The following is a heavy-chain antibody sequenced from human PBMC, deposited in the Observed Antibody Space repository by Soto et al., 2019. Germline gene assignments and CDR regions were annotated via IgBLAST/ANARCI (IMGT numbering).Heavy chain of an antibody. Sequence: QLQLQESGPGLVKPSETLSLTCTVSGGSISSSSYYWGWIRQPPGKGLEWIGSIYYSGSTYYNPSLKSRVTISVDTSKNQFSLKLSSVTAADTAVYYCARGWFGELMNGEFDYWGQGTLVTVSS. V-gene: IGHV4-39*01. CDR2: IYYSGST. CDR3: ARGWFGELMNGEFDY. J-gene: IGHJ4*02. D-gene: IGHD3-10*01. CDR1: GGSISSSSYY.